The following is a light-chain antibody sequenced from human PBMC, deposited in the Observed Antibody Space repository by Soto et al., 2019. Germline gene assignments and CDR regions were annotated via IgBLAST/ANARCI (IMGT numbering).Light chain of an antibody. V-gene: IGKV1-5*03. CDR1: QRISNW. Sequence: DIQMTQSPSTLSASVGDRVTITCRASQRISNWLAWYQQKPGKAPKFLIYRASTLESAVPSRFSGSGSGTAFTLTISILQPDDCVTYICQQYNRYSGTLGPGTKVDIK. CDR2: RAS. CDR3: QQYNRYSGT. J-gene: IGKJ3*01.